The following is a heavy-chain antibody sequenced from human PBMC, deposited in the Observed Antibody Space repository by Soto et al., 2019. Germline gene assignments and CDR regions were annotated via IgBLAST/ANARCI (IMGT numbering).Heavy chain of an antibody. CDR1: GYTFTNFG. V-gene: IGHV1-18*01. Sequence: ASVKVSCKASGYTFTNFGISWVRQAPGQGLEWMGWVTTDKGKTIYAQKFQGRVTMTEDTSTDTAYMELSSLRSEDTAVYYCATIVAGNFDYWGQGTLVTVSS. CDR3: ATIVAGNFDY. J-gene: IGHJ4*02. CDR2: VTTDKGKT. D-gene: IGHD5-12*01.